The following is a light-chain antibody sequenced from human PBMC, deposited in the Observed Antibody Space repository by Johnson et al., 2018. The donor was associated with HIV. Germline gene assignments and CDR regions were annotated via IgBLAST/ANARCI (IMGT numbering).Light chain of an antibody. CDR2: DNN. V-gene: IGLV1-51*01. Sequence: HSVLTQPPSVSAAPGQKVTISCSGSSSNIGNNYVSWYQQLPGTAPKLLIYDNNKRPSGIPDRFSGSKSGTSATLGITGLQTGDEADYYCRTWDSSMSAGRYVFGTGTKVTVL. CDR1: SSNIGNNY. CDR3: RTWDSSMSAGRYV. J-gene: IGLJ1*01.